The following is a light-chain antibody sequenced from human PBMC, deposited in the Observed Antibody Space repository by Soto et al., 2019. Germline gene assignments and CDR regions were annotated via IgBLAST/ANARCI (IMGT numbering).Light chain of an antibody. CDR3: QQRSSWPPWT. J-gene: IGKJ1*01. CDR1: QTVSTY. Sequence: EIVLTQSPATLSLSPGERATLSCRASQTVSTYLAWYQLKPGQAPRLLIYDASNRATAIPARFSGSGSGTDFTLTISSLEPEDFAVYYCQQRSSWPPWTFGQGTKVDI. V-gene: IGKV3-11*01. CDR2: DAS.